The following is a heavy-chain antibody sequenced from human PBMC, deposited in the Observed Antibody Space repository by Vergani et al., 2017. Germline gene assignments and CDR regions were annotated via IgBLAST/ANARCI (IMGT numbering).Heavy chain of an antibody. D-gene: IGHD3-3*01. Sequence: QVQLVQSGAEVKKPGSSVKVSCKASGGTFSSYTISWVRQAPGQGLEWMGRIIPILGITNYAQKFQGRVTITADKSTSTAYMELSSLRSEDTAVYYCARTPYYDQTYYFDYWGQGTLVTVSS. CDR3: ARTPYYDQTYYFDY. J-gene: IGHJ4*02. V-gene: IGHV1-69*02. CDR1: GGTFSSYT. CDR2: IIPILGIT.